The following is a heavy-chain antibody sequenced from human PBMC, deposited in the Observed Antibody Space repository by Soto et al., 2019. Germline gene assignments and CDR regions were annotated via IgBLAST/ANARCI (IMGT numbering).Heavy chain of an antibody. CDR3: AAATTWNFHFHY. V-gene: IGHV3-33*01. CDR2: IWYDGSNK. J-gene: IGHJ4*02. D-gene: IGHD1-7*01. Sequence: ESGGGVVQGGTSLRLSCAASGFTISTHGMHWVRQAPGKGLEWVANIWYDGSNKFYADSVKGRFTISKDNSKNTLYVEMNSLRAEDTAVYYCAAATTWNFHFHYWGQGTQVTVSS. CDR1: GFTISTHG.